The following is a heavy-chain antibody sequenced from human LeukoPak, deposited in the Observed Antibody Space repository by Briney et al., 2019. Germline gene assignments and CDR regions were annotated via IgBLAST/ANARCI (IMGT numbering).Heavy chain of an antibody. V-gene: IGHV5-51*01. D-gene: IGHD2-15*01. J-gene: IGHJ4*02. CDR3: ARRYCSGSTCYYFDS. Sequence: GESLKVSCKSSGYSFTSHWIGWVRQMPGKGLEWMGIIYPGDSGTRYSPSFQGQVTISADKSISTAYLQWSSLKASDTAMYYCARRYCSGSTCYYFDSWGQGTLVTVSS. CDR1: GYSFTSHW. CDR2: IYPGDSGT.